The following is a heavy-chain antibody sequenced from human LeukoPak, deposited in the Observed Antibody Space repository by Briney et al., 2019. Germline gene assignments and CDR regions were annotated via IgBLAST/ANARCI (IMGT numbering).Heavy chain of an antibody. J-gene: IGHJ4*02. D-gene: IGHD1-26*01. Sequence: GGSLRLSCAASGFTFSSYIMNWVRQAPGKGLEWVSSISSSSSYIYYADSVKGRFTISRDNAKNSLYLQMNSLRAEDTAVYYCASEAYSGSFAFDYWGQGALVTVSS. V-gene: IGHV3-21*01. CDR3: ASEAYSGSFAFDY. CDR1: GFTFSSYI. CDR2: ISSSSSYI.